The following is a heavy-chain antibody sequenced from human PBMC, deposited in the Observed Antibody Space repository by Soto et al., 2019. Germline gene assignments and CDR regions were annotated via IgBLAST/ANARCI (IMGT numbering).Heavy chain of an antibody. D-gene: IGHD6-25*01. Sequence: QVQLVQSGAEVKKPGASVKVSCKASGYTFTGYYMHWVRQAPGQGLEWMGWINPNSGGTNNAQKFQGWVTMTRDTTISTAYMELSRLRSDDTAVYYCARVKQRANYYYYGMDVWGQGTTVTVSS. V-gene: IGHV1-2*04. CDR2: INPNSGGT. J-gene: IGHJ6*01. CDR3: ARVKQRANYYYYGMDV. CDR1: GYTFTGYY.